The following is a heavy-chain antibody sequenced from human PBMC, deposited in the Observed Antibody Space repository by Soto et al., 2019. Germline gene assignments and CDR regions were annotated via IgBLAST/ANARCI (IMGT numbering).Heavy chain of an antibody. Sequence: GGSLRLSCAASGFTFSSYGMHWVRQAPGKGLEWVAVIWYDGSNKYYADSVKGRFTISRDNSKNTLYLQMNSLRAEDTAVYYCARDQPWAAACIIDYWGQGTLVTVSS. D-gene: IGHD6-13*01. CDR3: ARDQPWAAACIIDY. J-gene: IGHJ4*02. CDR1: GFTFSSYG. V-gene: IGHV3-33*01. CDR2: IWYDGSNK.